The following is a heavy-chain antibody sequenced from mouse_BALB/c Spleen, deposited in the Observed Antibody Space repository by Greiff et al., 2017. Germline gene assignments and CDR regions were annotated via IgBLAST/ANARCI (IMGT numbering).Heavy chain of an antibody. CDR2: ISSGSSTI. CDR1: GFTFSSFG. V-gene: IGHV5-17*02. Sequence: DVHLVESGGGLVQPGGSRKLSCAASGFTFSSFGMHWVRQAPEKGLEWVAYISSGSSTIYYADTVKGRFTISRDNPKNTLFLQMTSLRSEDTAMYYCARGEDYYGKGAMDYWGQGTSVTVSS. CDR3: ARGEDYYGKGAMDY. D-gene: IGHD1-1*01. J-gene: IGHJ4*01.